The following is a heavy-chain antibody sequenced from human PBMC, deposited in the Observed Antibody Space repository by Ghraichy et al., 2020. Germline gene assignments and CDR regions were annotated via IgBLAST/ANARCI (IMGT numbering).Heavy chain of an antibody. CDR3: ARGCTMIVAPGNWFDP. J-gene: IGHJ5*02. Sequence: SETLSLTCAVSGGSISSSNWWSWVRQPPGKGLEWIGEIYHSGSTNYNPSLKSRVTISVDKSKNQFSLKLSSVTAADTAVYYCARGCTMIVAPGNWFDPWGQGTLVTVSS. CDR1: GGSISSSNW. CDR2: IYHSGST. D-gene: IGHD3-22*01. V-gene: IGHV4-4*02.